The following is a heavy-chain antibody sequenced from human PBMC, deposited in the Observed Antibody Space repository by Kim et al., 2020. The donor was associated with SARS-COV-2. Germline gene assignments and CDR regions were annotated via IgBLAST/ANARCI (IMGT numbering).Heavy chain of an antibody. CDR3: ATASCGGGSCYSDIDAFDI. J-gene: IGHJ3*02. CDR1: GFSFSTYA. Sequence: GGSLRLSCAPSGFSFSTYAMSWVRQAPGKGLEWVSNINYSGGRTSYADSVKGRFTISRDNSKNTVYLQMNSLRVEDTAIYYCATASCGGGSCYSDIDAFDIWGQGTKVTVSS. V-gene: IGHV3-23*01. D-gene: IGHD2-15*01. CDR2: INYSGGRT.